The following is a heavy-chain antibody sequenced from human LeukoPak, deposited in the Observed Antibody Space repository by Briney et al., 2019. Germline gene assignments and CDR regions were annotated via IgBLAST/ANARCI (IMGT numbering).Heavy chain of an antibody. CDR3: ARLWGDVTIFDY. V-gene: IGHV3-7*01. J-gene: IGHJ4*02. Sequence: GGSLRLSCAASGFTFSAFWMSWVRQAPGKGLEWVANIKQDESEKHYVDSVKGRFTVSRDNAKNTLYLQTNSLRAEDTAVYYCARLWGDVTIFDYWGQGTLVTVSS. CDR1: GFTFSAFW. CDR2: IKQDESEK. D-gene: IGHD3-3*01.